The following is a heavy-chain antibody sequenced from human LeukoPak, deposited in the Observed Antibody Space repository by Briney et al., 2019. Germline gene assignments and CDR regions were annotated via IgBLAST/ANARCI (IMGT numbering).Heavy chain of an antibody. CDR2: ISSSGSTI. D-gene: IGHD3-10*01. V-gene: IGHV3-48*04. J-gene: IGHJ4*02. Sequence: GGSLRLSCAASGFTFSSYWMSWVRQAPGKGLEWVSYISSSGSTIYYADSVKGRFTISRDNAKNSLYLQMNSLRAEDTAVYYCARPNPVDILLYLDWGQGTLVTVSS. CDR1: GFTFSSYW. CDR3: ARPNPVDILLYLD.